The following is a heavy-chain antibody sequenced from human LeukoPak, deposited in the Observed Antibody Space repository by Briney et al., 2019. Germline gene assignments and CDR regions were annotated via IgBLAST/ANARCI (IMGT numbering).Heavy chain of an antibody. J-gene: IGHJ5*02. D-gene: IGHD2-2*01. CDR3: ARVYSSTHNWFDT. Sequence: KPSETLSLTCTVSGDSISTTSYFWAWVRQPPGGGLEWIASIYYSGTTYYKSSLKSRVMISIERSKNHFSLNMNSLTAADTALYYCARVYSSTHNWFDTWGQGIHVTVSS. CDR2: IYYSGTT. CDR1: GDSISTTSYF. V-gene: IGHV4-39*07.